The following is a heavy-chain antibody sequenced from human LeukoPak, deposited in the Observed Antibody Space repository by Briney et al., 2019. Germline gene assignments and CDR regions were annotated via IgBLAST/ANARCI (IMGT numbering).Heavy chain of an antibody. CDR1: GFTFSDYY. J-gene: IGHJ2*01. Sequence: GGSLRLSCAASGFTFSDYYMSWIRQAPGKGLEWVAYISSSGRTIYYVDSVKGRFTISRDNAKDSLYLQMNSLRVGDTAVYYCARDRGYSGYGNHWYFDLWGRGTLLTVSS. V-gene: IGHV3-11*04. CDR2: ISSSGRTI. CDR3: ARDRGYSGYGNHWYFDL. D-gene: IGHD5-12*01.